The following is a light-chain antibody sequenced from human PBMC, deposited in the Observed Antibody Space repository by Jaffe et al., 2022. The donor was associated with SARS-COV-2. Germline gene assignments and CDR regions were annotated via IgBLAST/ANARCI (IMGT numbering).Light chain of an antibody. CDR2: GTN. V-gene: IGLV3-19*01. CDR3: DSRDSSPNHLV. CDR1: KFTRYY. J-gene: IGLJ2*01. Sequence: SSELTQDPAVSVALGQTVTITCQGDKFTRYYVNWYQQKPGQAPVLVIFGTNNRPSGISDRFSGSSSGNTASLTISGAQAEDEAEYYCDSRDSSPNHLVFGGGTKLTVL.